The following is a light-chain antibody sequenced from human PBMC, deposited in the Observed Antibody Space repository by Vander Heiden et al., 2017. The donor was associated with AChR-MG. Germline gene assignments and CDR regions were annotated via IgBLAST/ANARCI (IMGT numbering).Light chain of an antibody. CDR3: MQALQSPRT. J-gene: IGKJ2*01. V-gene: IGKV2-28*01. CDR1: QSLLHSNGYNF. Sequence: DIVMTQSPLSLPVTPGEPASISCRSSQSLLHSNGYNFLDWYLQKPGQSPQLLIYLGSNRASGVPDRFIGSGSGTDFTLKISRVEAEDVRVYYCMQALQSPRTFGQGTKLEIK. CDR2: LGS.